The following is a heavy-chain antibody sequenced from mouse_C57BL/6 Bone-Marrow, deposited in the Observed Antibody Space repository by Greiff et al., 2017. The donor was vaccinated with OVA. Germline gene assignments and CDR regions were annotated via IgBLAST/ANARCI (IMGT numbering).Heavy chain of an antibody. CDR1: GFTFSDYG. Sequence: EVKLVESGGGLVKPVGSLKLSCAASGFTFSDYGMHWVRQAPEKGLEWVAYISSGSSTIYYADTVKGRFTISRDNAKNTLFLQMTSLRSEDTAMYYCARPYYSNYSYYAMDYWGQGTSVTVSS. CDR2: ISSGSSTI. CDR3: ARPYYSNYSYYAMDY. D-gene: IGHD2-5*01. V-gene: IGHV5-17*01. J-gene: IGHJ4*01.